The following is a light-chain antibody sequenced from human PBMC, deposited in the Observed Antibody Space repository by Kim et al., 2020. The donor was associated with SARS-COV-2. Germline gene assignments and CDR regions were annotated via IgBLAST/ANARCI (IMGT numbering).Light chain of an antibody. V-gene: IGLV2-14*01. CDR1: SSDVGGYNY. J-gene: IGLJ1*01. CDR3: SSYTSSSTFYV. CDR2: DVS. Sequence: QSVLTQPASVSGSPGQSITISCTGTSSDVGGYNYVSWYQQHPGKAPKLMIYDVSKRPSGVPNRFSGSKSGNTASLTISGLQAEDEADYYCSSYTSSSTFYVFGTGTKVTVL.